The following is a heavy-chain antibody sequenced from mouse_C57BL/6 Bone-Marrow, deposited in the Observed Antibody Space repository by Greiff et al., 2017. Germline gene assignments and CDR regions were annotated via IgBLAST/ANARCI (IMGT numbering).Heavy chain of an antibody. J-gene: IGHJ2*01. CDR3: ARGGWLPPFDY. V-gene: IGHV3-6*01. D-gene: IGHD2-2*01. CDR1: GYSITSGYY. CDR2: IRYDGSN. Sequence: EVQLQESGPGLVKPSPSLSLTCSVTGYSITSGYYWNWIRQFPGNKLEWMGYIRYDGSNNYNPSLKNRISITRDTSKNQFFLKLNSVTTEYTATYYCARGGWLPPFDYGGQGTTLTVSA.